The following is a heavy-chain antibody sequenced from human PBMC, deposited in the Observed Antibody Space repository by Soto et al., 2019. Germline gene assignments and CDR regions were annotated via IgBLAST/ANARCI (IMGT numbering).Heavy chain of an antibody. J-gene: IGHJ4*02. CDR1: GFSFSSYA. D-gene: IGHD1-26*01. CDR2: ISGGGGST. CDR3: VQDGTFFDY. V-gene: IGHV3-23*01. Sequence: GGSLRLSCAASGFSFSSYAMSWVRQAPGKGLEWVSLISGGGGSTYYADSVKGRFTISRDNPKNTLFLQMNSLRPEDTAVYPCVQDGTFFDYWGQGTLVTVSS.